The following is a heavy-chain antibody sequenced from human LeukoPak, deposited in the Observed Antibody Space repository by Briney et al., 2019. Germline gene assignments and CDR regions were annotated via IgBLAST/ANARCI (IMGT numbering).Heavy chain of an antibody. J-gene: IGHJ3*02. CDR1: GYTFTGYY. D-gene: IGHD2-2*01. CDR2: INPNSGGT. V-gene: IGHV1-2*02. Sequence: ASVKVSCKAFGYTFTGYYMHWVRQAPGQGLEWMGWINPNSGGTNYAQKFQGRVTMTRDTSISTAYMELSRLRSDDTAVYYCARDLDIVVVPAAHGAFDIWGQGTMVTVSS. CDR3: ARDLDIVVVPAAHGAFDI.